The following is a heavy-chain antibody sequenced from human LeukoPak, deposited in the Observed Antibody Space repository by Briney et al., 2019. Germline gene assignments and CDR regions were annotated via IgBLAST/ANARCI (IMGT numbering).Heavy chain of an antibody. J-gene: IGHJ6*02. CDR2: INHSGST. V-gene: IGHV4-34*01. D-gene: IGHD2-2*01. Sequence: SETLSLTCAVYGVSFIGYYWSWIRQPPGKGLEWIGEINHSGSTNYNPSLKSRVTISIDTSKNQFSLKLTSVTAADTAVYYCARGRVVPATLGRKNYYGMDVWGQGTTVTVSS. CDR3: ARGRVVPATLGRKNYYGMDV. CDR1: GVSFIGYY.